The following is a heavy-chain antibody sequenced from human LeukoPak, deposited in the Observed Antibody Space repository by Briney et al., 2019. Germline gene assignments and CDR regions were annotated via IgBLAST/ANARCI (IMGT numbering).Heavy chain of an antibody. V-gene: IGHV4-34*01. CDR1: GGSFSGYY. CDR2: INHRGST. CDR3: ARAGYYYDSSGYYSGPPDY. J-gene: IGHJ4*02. D-gene: IGHD3-22*01. Sequence: SETLSLTCAVYGGSFSGYYWSWVRQPPGKGLEWVGEINHRGSTNYNPSLKSRVTISVDTSKNQFSRKRRYVAAADTAVYYCARAGYYYDSSGYYSGPPDYWGQGTLVTVSS.